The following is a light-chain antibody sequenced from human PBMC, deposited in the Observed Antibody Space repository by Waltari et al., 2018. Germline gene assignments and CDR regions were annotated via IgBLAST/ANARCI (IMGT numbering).Light chain of an antibody. CDR3: ISYAGSNNYV. CDR2: EVI. Sequence: HSALTKDPSASGYPGQSVTISCTGTSRDVGGCNYVAWYQQHPGKAPKLMIYEVIKRPSGVPDRFSGSKSGNTASLTVSGLQTEDEADYYCISYAGSNNYVFGTGTKVTVL. V-gene: IGLV2-8*01. CDR1: SRDVGGCNY. J-gene: IGLJ1*01.